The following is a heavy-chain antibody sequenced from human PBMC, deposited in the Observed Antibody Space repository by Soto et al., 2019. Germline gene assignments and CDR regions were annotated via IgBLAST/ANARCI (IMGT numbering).Heavy chain of an antibody. V-gene: IGHV1-2*02. CDR3: ARADLYCCSTSCYTIAADY. Sequence: ASVKVSCKASGYTFTGYYMHWVRQAPGQGLEWMGWINPNSGGTNYAQKFQGRVTMTRDTSISTAYMELSRLRSDDTAVHYCARADLYCCSTSCYTIAADYWGQGTLVTVSS. CDR2: INPNSGGT. CDR1: GYTFTGYY. J-gene: IGHJ4*02. D-gene: IGHD2-2*02.